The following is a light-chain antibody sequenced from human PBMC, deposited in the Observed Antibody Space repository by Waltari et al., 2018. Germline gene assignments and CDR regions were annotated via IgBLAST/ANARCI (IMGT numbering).Light chain of an antibody. Sequence: DIQMTQSPSSLSASVGDRVTITCRASPSISSFLNWYQQKLGKAPKLLIYAASSLQSGVPSRFSGSGSGTDFTLTISSLQPEDFATYYCQQSYSNPLTVGGGTKVEIK. V-gene: IGKV1-39*01. J-gene: IGKJ4*01. CDR3: QQSYSNPLT. CDR1: PSISSF. CDR2: AAS.